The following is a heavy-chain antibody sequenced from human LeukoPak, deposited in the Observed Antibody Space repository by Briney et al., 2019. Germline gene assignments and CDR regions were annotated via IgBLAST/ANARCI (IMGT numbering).Heavy chain of an antibody. CDR2: IYSGGRT. D-gene: IGHD1-20*01. CDR1: GFTFSNYT. J-gene: IGHJ4*02. CDR3: ARALTGTRISSY. Sequence: GGSLRLSCSASGFTFSNYTMHWVRQAPGKGLEWVSLIYSGGRTYYADSVKGRFTISRDNSKNTLYLQMNSLRAEDTAVYYCARALTGTRISSYWGQGTLVTVSS. V-gene: IGHV3-66*01.